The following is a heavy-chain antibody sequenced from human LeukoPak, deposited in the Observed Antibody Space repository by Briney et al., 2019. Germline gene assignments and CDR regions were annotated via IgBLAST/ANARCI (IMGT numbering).Heavy chain of an antibody. CDR1: GGSISSYY. V-gene: IGHV4-4*07. D-gene: IGHD6-19*01. CDR3: ARDFSGWYGNWFDP. J-gene: IGHJ5*02. Sequence: SETLSLTCTGSGGSISSYYWSWIRQPAGKGLELIGRIYTSGSTNYNPSLKSRVTMSVDTSKTHSSLKPSSVPAADTAVYYCARDFSGWYGNWFDPWGQGTLVTVSS. CDR2: IYTSGST.